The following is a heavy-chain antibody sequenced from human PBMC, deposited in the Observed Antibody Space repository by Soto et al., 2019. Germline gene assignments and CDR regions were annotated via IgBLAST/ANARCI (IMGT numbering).Heavy chain of an antibody. Sequence: GGSLRLSCAASGFTYSTYTMHWVCQAPGKGLEWVAVISYDGNNKFYADSVKGRFTISRDNSKNTLHLQMNSLRADDTAVYYCAKDFTHPFDYWGQGTVVTVSS. CDR3: AKDFTHPFDY. J-gene: IGHJ4*02. CDR2: ISYDGNNK. CDR1: GFTYSTYT. V-gene: IGHV3-30-3*01.